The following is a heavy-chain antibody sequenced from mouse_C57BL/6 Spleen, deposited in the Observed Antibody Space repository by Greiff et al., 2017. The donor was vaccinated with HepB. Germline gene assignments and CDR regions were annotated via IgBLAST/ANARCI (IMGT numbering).Heavy chain of an antibody. D-gene: IGHD2-2*01. CDR3: ARQGGYDPFAY. CDR2: ISNGGGST. Sequence: EVQLVESGGGLVQPGGSLKLSCAASGFTFSDYYMYWVRQTPEKRLEWVAYISNGGGSTYYPDTVKGRFTISRDNAKNTLYLQMSRLKSEDTAMYYCARQGGYDPFAYWGQGTLVTVSA. V-gene: IGHV5-12*01. J-gene: IGHJ3*01. CDR1: GFTFSDYY.